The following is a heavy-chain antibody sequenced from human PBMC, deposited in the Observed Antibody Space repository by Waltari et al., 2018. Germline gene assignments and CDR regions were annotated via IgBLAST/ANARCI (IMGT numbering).Heavy chain of an antibody. J-gene: IGHJ6*03. V-gene: IGHV3-30*02. CDR2: IRYDGSNK. D-gene: IGHD3-22*01. CDR1: GFTFRSYG. CDR3: AKDISDYYDSSGYLDV. Sequence: QVQLVESGGGVVQPGGSLRLSCAASGFTFRSYGMPWVRPPPGKGLEWVAFIRYDGSNKYYADSVKGRFTISRDNSKNTLYLQMNSLRAEDTAVYYCAKDISDYYDSSGYLDVWGKGTTVTVSS.